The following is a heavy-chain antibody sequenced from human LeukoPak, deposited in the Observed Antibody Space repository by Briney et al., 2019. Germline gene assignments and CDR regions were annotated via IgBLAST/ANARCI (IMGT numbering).Heavy chain of an antibody. J-gene: IGHJ5*02. D-gene: IGHD4-11*01. CDR1: GYTFTNYY. V-gene: IGHV1-46*01. CDR2: INPSGGST. CDR3: ASQPHSHYSNYPYNWFDP. Sequence: GASVKVSCKASGYTFTNYYMHWVRQAPGQGLEWMGIINPSGGSTSYAQKFQGRVTMTRDTSTSTVYMELSSPRSEDTAVYYCASQPHSHYSNYPYNWFDPWGQGTLVTVSS.